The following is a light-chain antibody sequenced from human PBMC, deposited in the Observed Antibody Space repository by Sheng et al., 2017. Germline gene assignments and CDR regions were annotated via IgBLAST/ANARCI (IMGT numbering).Light chain of an antibody. CDR3: QDYSNDWT. J-gene: IGKJ1*01. Sequence: DIQMTQSPSTLSASVGDRVTITCRASQSISSWLAWYQQKPGKAPKILIYKASILESGVPSRFSGSGSGTEFTLTISSLQPDDSATYYCQDYSNDWTLGQGTKVEIK. CDR2: KAS. CDR1: QSISSW. V-gene: IGKV1-5*03.